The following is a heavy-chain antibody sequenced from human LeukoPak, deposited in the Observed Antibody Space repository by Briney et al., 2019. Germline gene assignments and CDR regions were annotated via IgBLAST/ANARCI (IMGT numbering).Heavy chain of an antibody. CDR1: GYTFTSYG. D-gene: IGHD3-10*01. J-gene: IGHJ5*02. Sequence: ASVKVSCKASGYTFTSYGISWVRQAPGQGLEWMGRINPNSGGTNYAQKFQGRVTMTRDTSISTAYMEVSRLRSDDTAVYYCARDFHQTYYYGSGSFSWGQGTLVTVSS. CDR2: INPNSGGT. V-gene: IGHV1-2*06. CDR3: ARDFHQTYYYGSGSFS.